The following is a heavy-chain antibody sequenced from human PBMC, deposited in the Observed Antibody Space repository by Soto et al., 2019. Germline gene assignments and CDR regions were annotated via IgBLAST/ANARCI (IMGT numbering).Heavy chain of an antibody. CDR3: ARDQESITDRILQY. V-gene: IGHV1-18*01. D-gene: IGHD3-10*01. CDR1: GDTFASFG. CDR2: ISAYNGNT. J-gene: IGHJ4*02. Sequence: VKVSCKASGDTFASFGFSWVRQAPGQGLEWLGWISAYNGNTHYAQKVRDRVTLTTDTSTNTAYMELRSLTSDDTAVYYCARDQESITDRILQYWGQGTRVTVSS.